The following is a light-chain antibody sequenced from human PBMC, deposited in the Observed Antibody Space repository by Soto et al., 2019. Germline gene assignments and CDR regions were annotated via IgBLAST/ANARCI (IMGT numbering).Light chain of an antibody. Sequence: DIQMTQSPSSLSASVGDRVTITCRASQSISTYLHWYQQKPGKAPNLLIYAESTLQSGVPSRFSGSGSGTDFTLTISSLQPEDFATYFCQHGYSSPLTFCGGTKVDIK. CDR2: AES. CDR1: QSISTY. CDR3: QHGYSSPLT. J-gene: IGKJ4*01. V-gene: IGKV1-39*01.